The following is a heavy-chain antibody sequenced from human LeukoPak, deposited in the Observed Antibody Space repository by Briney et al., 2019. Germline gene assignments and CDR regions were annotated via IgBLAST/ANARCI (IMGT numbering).Heavy chain of an antibody. CDR2: ISYDGSNK. J-gene: IGHJ4*02. Sequence: GGSLRLSCAASGFTFSSYAMHWVRQAPGKGLEWVAVISYDGSNKYYADSVKGRFTISRDNSKNTLYLQMNSLRAEDTAIYYCAKDGYNSGAGYLDYWGQGTLVTVSS. V-gene: IGHV3-30-3*01. D-gene: IGHD5-24*01. CDR3: AKDGYNSGAGYLDY. CDR1: GFTFSSYA.